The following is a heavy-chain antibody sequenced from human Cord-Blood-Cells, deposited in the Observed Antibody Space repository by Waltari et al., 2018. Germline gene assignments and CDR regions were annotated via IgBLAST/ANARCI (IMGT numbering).Heavy chain of an antibody. J-gene: IGHJ3*02. CDR3: ARRRAAAGPRDAFDI. V-gene: IGHV4-39*01. CDR1: GGSISSSSYY. CDR2: IYYSGST. Sequence: QLQLQESGPGLVKPSETLSLTCTVSGGSISSSSYYWGWIRQPPGKGLEWIGSIYYSGSTSYNPSLKSRVTISVDTSKNQFSLKLSSVTAADTAVYYCARRRAAAGPRDAFDIWGQGTMVTVSS. D-gene: IGHD6-13*01.